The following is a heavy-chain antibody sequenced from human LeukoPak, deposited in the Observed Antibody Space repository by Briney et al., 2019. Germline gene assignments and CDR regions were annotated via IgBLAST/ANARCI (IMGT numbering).Heavy chain of an antibody. D-gene: IGHD3-22*01. V-gene: IGHV3-7*01. Sequence: GGSLRLSCAASGFTFSSYWMSWVRQAPGKGLEWVANIKQDGSEKYYVDSVKGRFTISRDNAKNSLYLQMNSLRAKDTAVYYCARGLRNYYDSSGLDAFDIWGQGTMVTVSS. CDR3: ARGLRNYYDSSGLDAFDI. J-gene: IGHJ3*02. CDR2: IKQDGSEK. CDR1: GFTFSSYW.